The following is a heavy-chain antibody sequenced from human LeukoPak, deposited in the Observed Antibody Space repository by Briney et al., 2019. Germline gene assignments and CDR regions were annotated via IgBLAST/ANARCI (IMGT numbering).Heavy chain of an antibody. CDR3: ARDFKTLYYFDY. CDR2: ISSSSSYI. CDR1: GFTFSSYS. V-gene: IGHV3-21*01. Sequence: NPGGSLRLSCAASGFTFSSYSMNWVRQAPGKGLEWVSSISSSSSYIYYADSVKGRFTISRDNAKNSLYLQMNSLRAEDTAVYYCARDFKTLYYFDYWGQGTLVTVSS. J-gene: IGHJ4*02.